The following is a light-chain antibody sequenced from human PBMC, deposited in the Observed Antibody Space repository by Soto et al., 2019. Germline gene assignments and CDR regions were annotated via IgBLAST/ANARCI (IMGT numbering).Light chain of an antibody. CDR3: RSYAGSNNLGV. V-gene: IGLV2-8*01. Sequence: QSALTQPPSASGSPGQSVTISCTGTSSDVGGYNYVSWYQQHPGKAPKLMMYEVSKRPSGVPDRFSGSKSGNTASLTVSGLQAEDEADYYCRSYAGSNNLGVFGGGTKLTVL. CDR2: EVS. J-gene: IGLJ2*01. CDR1: SSDVGGYNY.